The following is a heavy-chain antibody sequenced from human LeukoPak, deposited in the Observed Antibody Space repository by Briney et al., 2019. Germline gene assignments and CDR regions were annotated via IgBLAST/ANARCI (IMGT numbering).Heavy chain of an antibody. J-gene: IGHJ4*02. Sequence: SVNVSCKASGGTFSAYATSWVRQAPGRGLEGMGGVIPMYETTKYAQNFQGRVTITTDEATNTAYMELTSLRSDDTAVYYCARGPVYYDSGSYYPLSRWGQGTLITVSS. V-gene: IGHV1-69*05. CDR2: VIPMYETT. CDR1: GGTFSAYA. D-gene: IGHD3-22*01. CDR3: ARGPVYYDSGSYYPLSR.